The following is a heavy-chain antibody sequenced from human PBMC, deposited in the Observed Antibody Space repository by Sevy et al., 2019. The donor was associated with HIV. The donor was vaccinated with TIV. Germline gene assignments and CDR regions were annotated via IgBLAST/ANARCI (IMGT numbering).Heavy chain of an antibody. CDR1: GFTFSSYA. J-gene: IGHJ4*02. D-gene: IGHD6-13*01. V-gene: IGHV3-30-3*01. CDR2: ISYDGSNK. CDR3: ARGEQQLVQRFDY. Sequence: GGSLRLSCAASGFTFSSYAMHWVRQAPGKGLEWVAVISYDGSNKYYADSVKGRFTISRDNSKNTLYLQMNSLRAEDTAVYYCARGEQQLVQRFDYWGQGTLVTVSS.